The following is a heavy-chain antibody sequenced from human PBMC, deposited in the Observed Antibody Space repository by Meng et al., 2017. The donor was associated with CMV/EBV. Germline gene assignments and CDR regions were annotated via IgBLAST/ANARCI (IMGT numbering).Heavy chain of an antibody. V-gene: IGHV3-15*01. CDR1: GFTFSKAW. Sequence: GESLKISCAASGFTFSKAWMSWVRQAPGKGLEWVGRIKSNTDGGTTDYAAPVKGRFTISSDDSTNTLYLQMNSLKTEDTAVYYCTRRVVTDHYYYGMDVWGQGTTVTVSS. CDR2: IKSNTDGGTT. CDR3: TRRVVTDHYYYGMDV. D-gene: IGHD3-3*01. J-gene: IGHJ6*02.